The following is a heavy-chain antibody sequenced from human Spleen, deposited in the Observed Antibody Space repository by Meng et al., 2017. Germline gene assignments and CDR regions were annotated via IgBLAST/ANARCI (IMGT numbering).Heavy chain of an antibody. CDR2: IYHTGST. CDR3: ARGPTTMAHDFDY. V-gene: IGHV4-61*03. CDR1: GGSVSSGNYY. Sequence: GQLQVSGPGLVRPSEALSLTCTGSGGSVSSGNYYWSWVRQPPGKGLEWIGFIYHTGSTDCNPSLKRRVTISVDTSQNNLSLKLSSVTAADSAVYYCARGPTTMAHDFDYWGQGTLVTVSS. J-gene: IGHJ4*02. D-gene: IGHD4-11*01.